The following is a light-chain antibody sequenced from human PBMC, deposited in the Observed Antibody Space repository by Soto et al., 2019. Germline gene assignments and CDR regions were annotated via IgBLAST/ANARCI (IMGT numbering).Light chain of an antibody. CDR2: GAS. V-gene: IGKV3D-20*02. Sequence: EIVMTQSPGTLSLSHGERATLSCRASQSVSSRLAWYQQKPGQAPRLLISGASSRATGIPDRFSGSGSGTDFTLTISRLEPEDFAVYYCQQRSNWPSITFGQGTRLEIK. CDR1: QSVSSR. J-gene: IGKJ5*01. CDR3: QQRSNWPSIT.